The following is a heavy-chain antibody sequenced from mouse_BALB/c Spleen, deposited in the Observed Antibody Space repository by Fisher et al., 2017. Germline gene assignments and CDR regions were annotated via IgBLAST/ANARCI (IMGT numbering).Heavy chain of an antibody. J-gene: IGHJ4*01. Sequence: KFKGKATLTADKSSSTAYMQLSSLASEDSAVYYCARDYYGRNYAMDYWGQGTSVTVSS. CDR3: ARDYYGRNYAMDY. V-gene: IGHV1-87*01. D-gene: IGHD1-1*01.